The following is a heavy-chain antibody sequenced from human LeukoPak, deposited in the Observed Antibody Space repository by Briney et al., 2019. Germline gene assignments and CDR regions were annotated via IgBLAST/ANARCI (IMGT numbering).Heavy chain of an antibody. CDR2: PSLYDSKS. Sequence: ASVKVSCKASGFNSGNYHVTWVRPAPRQGLECMAWPSLYDSKSDSVQKLRGRVTLTIDTSTTTAYMELRSLRTDDTAVYYCARVGEHRHFDDWGQGTLVTVSS. CDR1: GFNSGNYH. D-gene: IGHD3-10*01. CDR3: ARVGEHRHFDD. J-gene: IGHJ4*02. V-gene: IGHV1-18*01.